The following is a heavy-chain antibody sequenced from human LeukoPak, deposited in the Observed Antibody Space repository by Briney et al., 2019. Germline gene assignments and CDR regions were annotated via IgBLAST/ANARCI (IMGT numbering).Heavy chain of an antibody. J-gene: IGHJ6*02. V-gene: IGHV1-2*02. Sequence: ASVKVSCKASGYTLTGYYMHWVRQAPGQGLEWMGWINPNSGGTNYAQKFQGRVTMTRDTSISTAYMELSRLRSDDTAVYYCASWTAMPYYYYGMVVWGQGTTVTVSS. CDR3: ASWTAMPYYYYGMVV. CDR1: GYTLTGYY. CDR2: INPNSGGT. D-gene: IGHD5-18*01.